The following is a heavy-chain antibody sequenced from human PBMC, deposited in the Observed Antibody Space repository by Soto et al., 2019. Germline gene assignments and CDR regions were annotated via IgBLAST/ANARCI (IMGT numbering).Heavy chain of an antibody. V-gene: IGHV1-69*13. D-gene: IGHD6-13*01. CDR3: ARVYIAAAGTSSGSFDY. CDR1: GGTFSIYA. J-gene: IGHJ4*02. Sequence: SVKVSCKDSGGTFSIYAISCVLQALLQWLEWMGGIIPIFGTANYAQKFQGRVTITADESTSTAYMELSSLRSEDTAVYYCARVYIAAAGTSSGSFDYWGQGTLVTVSS. CDR2: IIPIFGTA.